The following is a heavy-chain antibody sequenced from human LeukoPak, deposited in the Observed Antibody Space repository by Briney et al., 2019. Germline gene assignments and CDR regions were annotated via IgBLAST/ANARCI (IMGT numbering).Heavy chain of an antibody. J-gene: IGHJ4*02. CDR3: ARVAHNYDLLTGYYPYLDYFDF. D-gene: IGHD3-9*01. Sequence: ASVKVSCKSSGYTFTDYYMHWVRQAPGQGLEWMGWINPKSGGTNYAQNFQGRVTMTRNTSISTAYMELSRLRSDDTAVFYCARVAHNYDLLTGYYPYLDYFDFWGQGTLVTVSS. CDR2: INPKSGGT. V-gene: IGHV1-2*02. CDR1: GYTFTDYY.